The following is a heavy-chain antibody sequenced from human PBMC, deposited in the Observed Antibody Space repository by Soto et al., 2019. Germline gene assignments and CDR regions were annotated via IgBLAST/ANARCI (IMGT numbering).Heavy chain of an antibody. Sequence: GGSLRLSCEASGFTFDDYAMHWVRQAPGKGLEWVSGISWNGDTMVYADSVRGRFTISRDNSKNSLYLQMTSLAREDTAMYYCAKDSGRYDFYALAVWGQGTTVTVSS. CDR1: GFTFDDYA. J-gene: IGHJ6*02. D-gene: IGHD3-3*01. CDR3: AKDSGRYDFYALAV. CDR2: ISWNGDTM. V-gene: IGHV3-9*01.